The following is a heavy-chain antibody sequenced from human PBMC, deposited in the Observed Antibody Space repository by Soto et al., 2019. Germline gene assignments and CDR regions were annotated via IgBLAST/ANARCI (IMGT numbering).Heavy chain of an antibody. Sequence: SETLSLTCTVSGGSISSYYWSWIRQPPGKGLEWIGYIYYSGSTNYNPSLKSRVTISVDTSKNQFSLKLSSVTAADTAVYYCARLGGYGGFDYWGQGTLVTVSS. CDR2: IYYSGST. V-gene: IGHV4-59*08. J-gene: IGHJ4*02. CDR1: GGSISSYY. CDR3: ARLGGYGGFDY. D-gene: IGHD5-12*01.